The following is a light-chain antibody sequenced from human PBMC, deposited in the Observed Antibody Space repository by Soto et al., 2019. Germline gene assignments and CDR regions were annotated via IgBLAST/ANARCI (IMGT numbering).Light chain of an antibody. V-gene: IGKV1-39*01. CDR3: QQGYNHPLT. Sequence: DIQMTQSPSSLSASVGDRVTITCRASQSINNLLHWFQQKPGEAPRLLIYVASSLQSGVPSRFSGSGSGQDYTLTIINLQREDFATYYCQQGYNHPLTFGQGKRLETK. CDR2: VAS. J-gene: IGKJ5*01. CDR1: QSINNL.